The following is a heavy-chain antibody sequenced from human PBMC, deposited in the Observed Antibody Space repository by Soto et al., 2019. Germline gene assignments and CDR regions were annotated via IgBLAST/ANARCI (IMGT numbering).Heavy chain of an antibody. V-gene: IGHV3-48*01. CDR2: ISSSSTI. D-gene: IGHD1-26*01. Sequence: EVQLVESGGGLVQPGGSLRLSCAASGFTFSSYSMNWVRQAPGKGLEWVSYISSSSTIYYADSVKGRFTISRDNAKNSLYLQMNSLRADDTAVYYCAYFPRYWGQGTLVTVSS. CDR1: GFTFSSYS. CDR3: AYFPRY. J-gene: IGHJ4*02.